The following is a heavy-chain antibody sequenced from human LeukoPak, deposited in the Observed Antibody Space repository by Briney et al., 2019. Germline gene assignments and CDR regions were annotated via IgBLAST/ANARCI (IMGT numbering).Heavy chain of an antibody. J-gene: IGHJ3*02. V-gene: IGHV4-4*02. CDR2: IYHSGST. D-gene: IGHD3-22*01. CDR1: GGSISSSNW. CDR3: ARDSADYYDSSGYRIPLADPAFDI. Sequence: SGTLSLTCAVSGGSISSSNWWSWVRQPPGKGLEWIGEIYHSGSTNYNPSLKSRVTISVDKSKNQFSLKLSSVTAADTAVYYCARDSADYYDSSGYRIPLADPAFDIWGQGTMVTVSS.